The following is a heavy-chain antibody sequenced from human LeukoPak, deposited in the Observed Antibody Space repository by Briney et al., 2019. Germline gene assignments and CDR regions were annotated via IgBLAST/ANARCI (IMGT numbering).Heavy chain of an antibody. CDR1: GFTFSSYS. V-gene: IGHV3-21*04. J-gene: IGHJ4*02. CDR3: ARARYSGSYPFDY. Sequence: GGSLRPSCAASGFTFSSYSMNWVRQAPGKGLEWVSSISSSSSYIYYADSVKGRFTISRDNAKNSLYLQMNSLRAEDTAVYYCARARYSGSYPFDYWGQGTLVTVSS. CDR2: ISSSSSYI. D-gene: IGHD1-26*01.